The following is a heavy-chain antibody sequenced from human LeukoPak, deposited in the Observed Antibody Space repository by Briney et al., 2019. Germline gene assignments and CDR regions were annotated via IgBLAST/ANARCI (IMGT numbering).Heavy chain of an antibody. CDR2: IYTSGST. Sequence: KPSETLSLTCTVSGGSISSYYWSWIRQPAGKGLEWIGRIYTSGSTNYNPSLKSRVTMSVNTSKNQFSLKLSSATAADTAVYYCARGLYYDYVWGSYRYYWFDPWGQGTLVTVSS. CDR3: ARGLYYDYVWGSYRYYWFDP. V-gene: IGHV4-4*07. J-gene: IGHJ5*02. CDR1: GGSISSYY. D-gene: IGHD3-16*02.